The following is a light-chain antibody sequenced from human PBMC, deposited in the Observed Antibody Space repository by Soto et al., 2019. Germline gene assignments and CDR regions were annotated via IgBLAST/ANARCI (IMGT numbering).Light chain of an antibody. J-gene: IGKJ2*01. CDR1: RGIASS. Sequence: IQLTQSPSSLSAPVGDRVTITCRASRGIASSLAWYQQKPGKAPKLLIYAASTLQSGVPSRFSGSGSGTDFTLTITSLQPEDFATYYCQHLHTYPYTFGQGTKLEIK. CDR3: QHLHTYPYT. CDR2: AAS. V-gene: IGKV1-9*01.